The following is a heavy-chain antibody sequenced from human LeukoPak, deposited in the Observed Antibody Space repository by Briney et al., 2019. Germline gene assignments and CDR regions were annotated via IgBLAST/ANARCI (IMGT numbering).Heavy chain of an antibody. V-gene: IGHV3-9*01. D-gene: IGHD6-13*01. Sequence: SGRSLRLSCEASGFTFDDYGMPWVRQAPGKGLEWVSTISWNSASVGYVDSVKGRFTISRDNAKKTLYLQMNSLRPEDTALYYCAKDYGYSGSWYDYWGQGTLVTVSS. CDR2: ISWNSASV. J-gene: IGHJ4*02. CDR1: GFTFDDYG. CDR3: AKDYGYSGSWYDY.